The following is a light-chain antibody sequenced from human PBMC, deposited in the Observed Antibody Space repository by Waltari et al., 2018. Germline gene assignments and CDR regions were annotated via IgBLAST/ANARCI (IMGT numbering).Light chain of an antibody. CDR2: DVS. Sequence: QSALTQPRPVSGSPGQSVTISCTGTSRDVGGYNYVPWFQQHPGKAPKLMIHDVSKRPSGVPDRFSGSKSGNTASLTISGLQADDETDYYCCSYAGRYTWVFGGGTKLTVL. V-gene: IGLV2-11*01. CDR3: CSYAGRYTWV. J-gene: IGLJ3*02. CDR1: SRDVGGYNY.